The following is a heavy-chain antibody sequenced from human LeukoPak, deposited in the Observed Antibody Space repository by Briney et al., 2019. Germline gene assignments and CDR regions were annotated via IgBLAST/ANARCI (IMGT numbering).Heavy chain of an antibody. V-gene: IGHV4-4*07. Sequence: PSETLSLTCTVSAGSISSYYWSWIRQPAGKGLEWIGRIYTSGSTNYNPSLKSRVTMSVDTSKNQFTLKLSSVTAADTAVYYCARGPLSSDYWYFDLWGRGTLVTVSS. CDR1: AGSISSYY. J-gene: IGHJ2*01. CDR2: IYTSGST. D-gene: IGHD2-2*01. CDR3: ARGPLSSDYWYFDL.